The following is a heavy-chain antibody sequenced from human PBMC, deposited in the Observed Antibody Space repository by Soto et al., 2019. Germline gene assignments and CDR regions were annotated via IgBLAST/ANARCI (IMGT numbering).Heavy chain of an antibody. CDR1: GFIDRNYN. J-gene: IGHJ6*02. CDR2: ISSGSTTI. Sequence: GRSKRLLYPVSGFIDRNYNMNWVRQSAGKSLEWVSYISSGSTTIYYADSVKGRFTISRDNAKKSLYLQMNSMRDGDTAVYYCARDRGTVTNEVGYDYGMDVWGQGTTVTVSS. CDR3: ARDRGTVTNEVGYDYGMDV. V-gene: IGHV3-48*02. D-gene: IGHD4-17*01.